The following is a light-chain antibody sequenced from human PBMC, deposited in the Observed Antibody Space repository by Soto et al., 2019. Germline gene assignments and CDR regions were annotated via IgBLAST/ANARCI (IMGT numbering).Light chain of an antibody. Sequence: QSALTQPASVSGSPGQSITISCTGTSNDVGGYAYVSWYQQYPGKAPKIVISEVSNRPSGVSHRFSGSRSGNTASLTISGLQAVDEADYHCCSYTGNTTPVFGGGTKLPVL. V-gene: IGLV2-14*01. CDR1: SNDVGGYAY. CDR2: EVS. CDR3: CSYTGNTTPV. J-gene: IGLJ3*02.